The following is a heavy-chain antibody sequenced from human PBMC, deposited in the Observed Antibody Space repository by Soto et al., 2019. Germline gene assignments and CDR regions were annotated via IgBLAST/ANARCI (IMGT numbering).Heavy chain of an antibody. D-gene: IGHD4-17*01. J-gene: IGHJ5*02. CDR2: INSDGSST. Sequence: GGSLRLSCAASGFTFSSYWMHWVRQAPGKGLVWVSRINSDGSSTSYADSVKGRFTISRDNAKNTPYLQMNSLRAEDTAVYYCARTYGDYNWFDPWGQGTLVTVSS. V-gene: IGHV3-74*01. CDR3: ARTYGDYNWFDP. CDR1: GFTFSSYW.